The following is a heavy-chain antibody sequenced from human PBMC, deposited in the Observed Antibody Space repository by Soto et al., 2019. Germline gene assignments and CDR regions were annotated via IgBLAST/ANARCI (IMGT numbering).Heavy chain of an antibody. V-gene: IGHV4-59*08. D-gene: IGHD3-22*01. CDR2: IYDTGTT. CDR3: ARLGGYYQAFDQ. J-gene: IGHJ4*01. Sequence: SETLSLTCTVSGGSISGYYWGWIRLPPGQGLQCIGYIYDTGTTSYNPFLKGRVTVSLDTSKKQFSLKLRSVTAADTAVYFCARLGGYYQAFDQWGQGALVTV. CDR1: GGSISGYY.